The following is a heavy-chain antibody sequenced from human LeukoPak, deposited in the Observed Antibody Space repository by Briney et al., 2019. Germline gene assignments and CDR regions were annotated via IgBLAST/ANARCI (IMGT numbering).Heavy chain of an antibody. CDR3: VWGDFWSGYFEAVNDY. V-gene: IGHV3-21*01. Sequence: GGSLRLSCAASTFTFSNYWMSWVRQAPGKGLEWVSSISSSSSYIYYADSVKGRFTISRDNAKNSLYLQMNSLRAEDTAVYYCVWGDFWSGYFEAVNDYWGQGTLVTVSS. J-gene: IGHJ4*02. CDR1: TFTFSNYW. D-gene: IGHD3-3*01. CDR2: ISSSSSYI.